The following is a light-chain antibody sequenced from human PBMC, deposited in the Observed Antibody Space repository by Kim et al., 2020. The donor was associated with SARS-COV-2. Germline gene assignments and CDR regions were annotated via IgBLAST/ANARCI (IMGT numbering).Light chain of an antibody. Sequence: GKTERNEGGGNSIGRRKVQWYRKKPGKEPGQVNERDRNRHAGIPERFAGSNAGNTATLTISRAKAGDEAEYYCKGWVSSKGVFGGGTKLTV. CDR1: SIGRRK. J-gene: IGLJ3*02. V-gene: IGLV3-9*01. CDR2: RDR. CDR3: KGWVSSKGV.